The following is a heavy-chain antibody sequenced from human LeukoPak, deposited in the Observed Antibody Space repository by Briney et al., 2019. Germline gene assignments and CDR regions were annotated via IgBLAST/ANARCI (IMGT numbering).Heavy chain of an antibody. J-gene: IGHJ3*02. CDR1: GLTVSTNH. V-gene: IGHV3-66*02. Sequence: PGGSLRLSCAASGLTVSTNHMSWVRQAPGKGLEWVSVVYSGGNTYYADSVKGRFTISRDNSKNTLYLQMNSLRAEDTAVYYCAKDFPGGSYEDDVFDIWGQGTMVTVSS. D-gene: IGHD1-26*01. CDR3: AKDFPGGSYEDDVFDI. CDR2: VYSGGNT.